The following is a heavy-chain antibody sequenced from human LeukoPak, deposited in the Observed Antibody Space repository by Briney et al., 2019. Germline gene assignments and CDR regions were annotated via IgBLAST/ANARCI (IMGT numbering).Heavy chain of an antibody. CDR1: GFTFSSYG. CDR3: ARHRTASDY. J-gene: IGHJ4*02. Sequence: GGSLRLSCAASGFTFSSYGMSWVRQAPGKGREWVSAISGSGGSTYYADSVKGRFTISRDNAKNSLYLQMNSLRAEDTAVYYCARHRTASDYWGQGTLVTVSS. D-gene: IGHD3-16*02. V-gene: IGHV3-23*01. CDR2: ISGSGGST.